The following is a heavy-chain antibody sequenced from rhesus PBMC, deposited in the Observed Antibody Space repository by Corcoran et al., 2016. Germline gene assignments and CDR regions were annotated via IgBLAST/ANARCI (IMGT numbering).Heavy chain of an antibody. J-gene: IGHJ4*01. CDR2: IEGSGRST. V-gene: IGHV4-169*02. CDR1: GGSISSSY. CDR3: ARENGNYFDY. Sequence: QLQLQESGPGLVKPSETLSVTCAVSGGSISSSYWSWIRQAPGKGLEWIGYIEGSGRSTNPNPSIKSRVTLSVDTSKKQLSLKLSSVTTADTAVYYGARENGNYFDYWGQGVLVTFSS. D-gene: IGHD4-29*01.